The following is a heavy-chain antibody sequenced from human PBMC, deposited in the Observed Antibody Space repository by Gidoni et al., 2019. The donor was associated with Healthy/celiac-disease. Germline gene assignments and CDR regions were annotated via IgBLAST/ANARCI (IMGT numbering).Heavy chain of an antibody. V-gene: IGHV4-4*07. CDR1: GGSISSYY. CDR2: IYTSGRT. Sequence: QVQLQESGPGLVKPSETLSLTCTVSGGSISSYYWSWIRQPAGKGLEWIGRIYTSGRTNYNPSLKSRVTMSVDTSKNQFSLKLSSVTAADTAVYYCARDGYSSSSVGAFDIWGQGTMVTVSS. CDR3: ARDGYSSSSVGAFDI. D-gene: IGHD6-6*01. J-gene: IGHJ3*02.